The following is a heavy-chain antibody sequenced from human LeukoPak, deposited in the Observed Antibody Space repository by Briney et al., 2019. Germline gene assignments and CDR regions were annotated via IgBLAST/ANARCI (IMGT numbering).Heavy chain of an antibody. CDR1: GFTFSSYS. Sequence: PGGSLRLSCAASGFTFSSYSMNWVRQAPGKGLEWMGGFDPEDGETIYAQKFQGRVTMTEDTSTDTAYMELSSLRSEDTAVYYCATMVRGVGHYYYYYMDVWGKGTTVTISS. CDR2: FDPEDGET. V-gene: IGHV1-24*01. CDR3: ATMVRGVGHYYYYYMDV. J-gene: IGHJ6*03. D-gene: IGHD3-10*01.